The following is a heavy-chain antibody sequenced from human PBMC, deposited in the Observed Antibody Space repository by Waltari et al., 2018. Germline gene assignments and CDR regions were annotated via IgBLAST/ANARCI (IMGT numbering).Heavy chain of an antibody. Sequence: QVQLVQSGAEVKKPGASVKVSCKASGYTFTSYAMHWVRQAPGQRLEWMGWINAGNCTTKYSRKFQGRVTVTRDSSASTAYMELSSLRSEDTAVYYCAGEWACECSSTSCYGVNGMDVWGQGTTVTVSS. J-gene: IGHJ6*02. V-gene: IGHV1-3*01. CDR3: AGEWACECSSTSCYGVNGMDV. CDR1: GYTFTSYA. CDR2: INAGNCTT. D-gene: IGHD2-2*01.